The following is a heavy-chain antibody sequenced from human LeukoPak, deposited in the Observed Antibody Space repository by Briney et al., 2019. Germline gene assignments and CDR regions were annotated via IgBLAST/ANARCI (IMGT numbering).Heavy chain of an antibody. D-gene: IGHD2-21*02. CDR2: VKSDGSST. CDR1: GFPFSSYA. CDR3: ARDGFLGPVTAYLDY. J-gene: IGHJ4*02. V-gene: IGHV3-74*01. Sequence: GGSLRLSCAASGFPFSSYAMHWVRQAPGKGLVWVSRVKSDGSSTSYADSVRGRFTISRDNARNTLYLQMNSLRAEDTAVYYCARDGFLGPVTAYLDYWGQGTPVAVSS.